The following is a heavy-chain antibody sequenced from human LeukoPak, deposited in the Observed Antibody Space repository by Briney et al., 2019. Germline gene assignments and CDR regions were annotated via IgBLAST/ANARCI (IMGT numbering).Heavy chain of an antibody. V-gene: IGHV3-11*04. CDR2: ISSSGSTK. J-gene: IGHJ4*02. D-gene: IGHD3-3*01. Sequence: AGGSLRLSCAASGFTFNDYYMSWLRQAPGKGLEWISYISSSGSTKYYADSVQGRFTISRDNAKNSLYLQMSSLRAEDTAIYYCAREGRRTYDDFDYWGQGTLVTVSS. CDR1: GFTFNDYY. CDR3: AREGRRTYDDFDY.